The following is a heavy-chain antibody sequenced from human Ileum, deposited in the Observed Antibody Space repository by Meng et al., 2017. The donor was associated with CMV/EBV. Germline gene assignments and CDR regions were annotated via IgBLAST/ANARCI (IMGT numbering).Heavy chain of an antibody. CDR1: GYTFTSYG. V-gene: IGHV1-69*05. CDR3: ASGLRSYDLLTYDHYYQMDV. Sequence: SVKVSCKASGYTFTSYGISWVRQAPGQGLEWMGGIIPIFDTAKYAQKFQGRVTITTDESTSTVYMELSSLRSEDTAVYYCASGLRSYDLLTYDHYYQMDVWGQGTTVTVSS. CDR2: IIPIFDTA. D-gene: IGHD3-9*01. J-gene: IGHJ6*02.